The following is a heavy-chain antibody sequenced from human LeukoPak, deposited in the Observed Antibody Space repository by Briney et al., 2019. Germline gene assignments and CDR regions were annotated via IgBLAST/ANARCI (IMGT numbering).Heavy chain of an antibody. CDR2: IYYTGST. D-gene: IGHD6-25*01. CDR1: GGSISSISYY. CDR3: ARGVSGYYYYGMDV. J-gene: IGHJ6*02. V-gene: IGHV4-39*01. Sequence: PSETLSLTCTISGGSISSISYYWGWIRQPPGKGLEWIGSIYYTGSTYYNPSLKSRVTVSVDTSKNQFSLNLRSVTAADTAVYYCARGVSGYYYYGMDVWGQGTTVTVSS.